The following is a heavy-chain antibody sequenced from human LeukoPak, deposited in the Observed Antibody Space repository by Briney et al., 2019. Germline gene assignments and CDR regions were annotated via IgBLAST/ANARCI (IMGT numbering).Heavy chain of an antibody. J-gene: IGHJ4*02. V-gene: IGHV3-66*01. CDR3: AREYYYDSSGPLGSDY. CDR1: GFTVSSNY. CDR2: IYSGGST. D-gene: IGHD3-22*01. Sequence: GGSLRLSCAASGFTVSSNYMSWVRQAPGKGLEWVSVIYSGGSTYYADSVKGRFTISRDNSKNTLYLQMNSLRAEDTAVYYCAREYYYDSSGPLGSDYWGQGTPVTVSS.